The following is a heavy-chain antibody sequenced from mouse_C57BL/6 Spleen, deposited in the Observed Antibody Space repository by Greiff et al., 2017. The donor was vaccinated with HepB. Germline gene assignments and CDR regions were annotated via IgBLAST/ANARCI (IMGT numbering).Heavy chain of an antibody. D-gene: IGHD1-1*01. CDR2: IDPSDSET. CDR3: AIGVPNYYGSSYYFDY. J-gene: IGHJ2*01. V-gene: IGHV1-52*01. Sequence: QVQLQQPGAELVRPGSSVKLSCKASGYTFTSYWMHWVKQRPIQGLEWIGNIDPSDSETHYNQKFKDKATLTVDKSSSKAYMQLISLTSEDSAVYYCAIGVPNYYGSSYYFDYWGQGTTLTVSS. CDR1: GYTFTSYW.